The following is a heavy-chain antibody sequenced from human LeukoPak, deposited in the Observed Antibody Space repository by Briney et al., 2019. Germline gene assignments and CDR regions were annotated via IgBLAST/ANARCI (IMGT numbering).Heavy chain of an antibody. J-gene: IGHJ3*02. CDR1: GFTFSSYA. V-gene: IGHV3-23*01. D-gene: IGHD3-10*01. CDR3: AKEEDYYGSGFAGFDI. CDR2: ISGSGSST. Sequence: GGSLRLSCAASGFTFSSYAMSWVRQAPGKGLEWVSAISGSGSSTYYADSVKGRFTISRDNSKNTLYLQMNSLRAENTAVYYWAKEEDYYGSGFAGFDIWGQGTMVTVSS.